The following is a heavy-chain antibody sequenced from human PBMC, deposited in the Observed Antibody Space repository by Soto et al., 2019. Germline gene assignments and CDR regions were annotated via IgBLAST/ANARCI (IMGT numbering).Heavy chain of an antibody. CDR1: GFTFSSYA. CDR3: AKWKTPTDTDYGDYAI. Sequence: GGSLRLSCAASGFTFSSYAMSWVRQAPGKGLEWVSAISGSGGSTYYADSVKGRFTISRDNSKNTLYLQMNSLRAEDTAVYYCAKWKTPTDTDYGDYAIWGQGTMVTVSS. CDR2: ISGSGGST. V-gene: IGHV3-23*01. J-gene: IGHJ3*02. D-gene: IGHD4-17*01.